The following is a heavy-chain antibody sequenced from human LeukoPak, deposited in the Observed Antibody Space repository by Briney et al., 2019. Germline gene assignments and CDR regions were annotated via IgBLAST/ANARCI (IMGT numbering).Heavy chain of an antibody. CDR1: EFTFRTYV. CDR2: ISGSGTRT. J-gene: IGHJ4*02. CDR3: ASEKYASGWFPSAY. D-gene: IGHD6-19*01. V-gene: IGHV3-23*01. Sequence: PGGSLRLSCVASEFTFRTYVMAWVRQAPGKGLEWVSTISGSGTRTYYTDSVKGRFTISRDSSKNTLYLQMNTLRVEDTAMYYCASEKYASGWFPSAYWGQGALVTVSS.